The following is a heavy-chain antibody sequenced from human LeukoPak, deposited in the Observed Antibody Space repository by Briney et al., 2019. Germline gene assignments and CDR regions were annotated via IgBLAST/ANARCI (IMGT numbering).Heavy chain of an antibody. CDR1: GFTFDDYA. D-gene: IGHD3-10*01. J-gene: IGHJ4*02. Sequence: GGSLRLSCAASGFTFDDYAMHWVWQAPGKGLEWVSGISWNSGSMGYTDSVKGRFTISRDNAKNSLYLQMNSLRAEDTALYYCAKGRPGSPSFDYWGQGTLVTVSS. CDR2: ISWNSGSM. V-gene: IGHV3-9*01. CDR3: AKGRPGSPSFDY.